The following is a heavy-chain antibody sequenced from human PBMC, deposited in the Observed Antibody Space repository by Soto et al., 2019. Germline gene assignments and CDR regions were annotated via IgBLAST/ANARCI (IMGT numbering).Heavy chain of an antibody. Sequence: SETLSLTCTVSGGSITTYYWSWIRQPPGKGLEWIGYMYYSGSTNYNPSLKSRVTISVDTSKNQFSLKLSSVTAADTAVYYCARDCDSSGYYYQYWGQGTLVTVS. CDR1: GGSITTYY. J-gene: IGHJ4*02. CDR3: ARDCDSSGYYYQY. D-gene: IGHD3-22*01. V-gene: IGHV4-59*01. CDR2: MYYSGST.